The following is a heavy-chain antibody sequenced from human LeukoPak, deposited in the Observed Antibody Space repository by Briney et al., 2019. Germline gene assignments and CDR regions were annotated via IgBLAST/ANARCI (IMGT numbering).Heavy chain of an antibody. CDR1: GGSISSCY. Sequence: SETLSLTCTVSGGSISSCYWSWIRQPPGKGLEWIGYIYYSGSTDSNPSLKSRVTISVDASKNQFSLKLRSVTAADTAVYYCARRPRNDILTGTPFDYWGQGILVTVSS. CDR2: IYYSGST. D-gene: IGHD3-9*01. J-gene: IGHJ4*02. CDR3: ARRPRNDILTGTPFDY. V-gene: IGHV4-59*01.